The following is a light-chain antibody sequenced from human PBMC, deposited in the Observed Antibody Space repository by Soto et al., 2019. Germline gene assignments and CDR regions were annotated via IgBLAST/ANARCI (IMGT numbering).Light chain of an antibody. V-gene: IGKV1-39*01. J-gene: IGKJ1*01. CDR1: QSISSY. Sequence: DIQMTQSPSSLSASVGDRVTITCRAGQSISSYLNWYQQKPGKAPKLLIYAASTLQSGVPSRFSGSGSGTDFTLTISCLQSEDFATYYCQQYYSYPPTFGQGTKVDI. CDR3: QQYYSYPPT. CDR2: AAS.